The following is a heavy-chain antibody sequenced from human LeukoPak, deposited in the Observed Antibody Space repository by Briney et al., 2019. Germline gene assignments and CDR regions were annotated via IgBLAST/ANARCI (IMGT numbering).Heavy chain of an antibody. CDR3: ARAFS. D-gene: IGHD3-16*01. CDR1: GFSLSSQR. V-gene: IGHV3-7*01. Sequence: AGGSLRLSCAASGFSLSSQRMSWVRQAPGKGPEWVANIKEDGSQKSYVDSVKGRFTISRDNAKNSLYLQMNSLRAEDTAVYYCARAFSWGQGTLVTVSS. CDR2: IKEDGSQK. J-gene: IGHJ5*02.